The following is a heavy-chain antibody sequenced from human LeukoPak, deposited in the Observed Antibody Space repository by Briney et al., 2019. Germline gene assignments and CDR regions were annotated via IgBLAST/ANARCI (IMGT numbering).Heavy chain of an antibody. CDR2: IYYSGST. CDR1: GGSISSGGYY. Sequence: PSETLSLTCTVSGGSISSGGYYWSWIRQHPGKGLEWIGYIYYSGSTYYNPSLKSRVTISVDTSKNQFSPKLSSVTAADTAVYYCACHTKPEKYYFDYWGQGTLVTVSS. J-gene: IGHJ4*02. V-gene: IGHV4-31*03. CDR3: ACHTKPEKYYFDY.